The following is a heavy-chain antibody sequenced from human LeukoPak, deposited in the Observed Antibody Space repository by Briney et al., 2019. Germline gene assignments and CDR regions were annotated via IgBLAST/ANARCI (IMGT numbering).Heavy chain of an antibody. Sequence: SETLSLTCTVSGGSISSGSYYWSWIRQPAGKGLEWIGRIYTSGSTNYNPSLKSRVTISVDTSKNQFSLKLSSVTAADTAVYYCARRLAPGAPFDYWGQGTLVTVSS. CDR3: ARRLAPGAPFDY. J-gene: IGHJ4*02. V-gene: IGHV4-61*02. CDR2: IYTSGST. D-gene: IGHD3-9*01. CDR1: GGSISSGSYY.